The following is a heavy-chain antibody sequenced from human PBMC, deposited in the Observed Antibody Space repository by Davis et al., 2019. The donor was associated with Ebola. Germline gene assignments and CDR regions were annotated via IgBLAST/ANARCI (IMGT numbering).Heavy chain of an antibody. Sequence: GGSLRLSCAASGFTFSNAWMGWVRQAPGKGLEWVSGISSSGGSTYYADSVKGRFTISRDNSKNTLYLQMNSLRAEDTAVYYCAKLVTGDYWGQGTLVTVSS. J-gene: IGHJ4*02. D-gene: IGHD2-21*02. V-gene: IGHV3-23*01. CDR1: GFTFSNAW. CDR2: ISSSGGST. CDR3: AKLVTGDY.